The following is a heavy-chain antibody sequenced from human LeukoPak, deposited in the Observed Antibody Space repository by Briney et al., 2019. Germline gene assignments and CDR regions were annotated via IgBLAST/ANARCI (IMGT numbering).Heavy chain of an antibody. CDR1: GYTFNTFG. D-gene: IGHD3-16*01. V-gene: IGHV1-18*01. Sequence: ASVKVSCKTSGYTFNTFGINWVRQAPDQGLEWMGWISTYNERRDYSEKFQGRIAFTTDTATTTVYMELTALTATDTAVYYCARDPPWGTGFADAFDIWGQGTVVAVSS. CDR2: ISTYNERR. CDR3: ARDPPWGTGFADAFDI. J-gene: IGHJ3*02.